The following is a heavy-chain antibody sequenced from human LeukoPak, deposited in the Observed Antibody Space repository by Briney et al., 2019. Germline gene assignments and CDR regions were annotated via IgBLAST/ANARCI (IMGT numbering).Heavy chain of an antibody. CDR1: GYRFTSYW. CDR2: IYPGDSDT. V-gene: IGHV5-51*01. D-gene: IGHD5-12*01. J-gene: IGHJ4*02. CDR3: ARLNGAYSGYGPVDY. Sequence: GESLKISCKGSGYRFTSYWIGWVRQMPGKGLEWMGIIYPGDSDTRYSPSFQGQVTISADKSISTAYLQWSSLKASDTAMYYCARLNGAYSGYGPVDYWGQGTLVTVSS.